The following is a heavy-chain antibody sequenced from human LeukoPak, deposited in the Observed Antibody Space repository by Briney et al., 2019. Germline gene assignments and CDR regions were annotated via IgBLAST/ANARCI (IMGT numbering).Heavy chain of an antibody. D-gene: IGHD3-10*01. CDR2: ISGSGSST. V-gene: IGHV3-23*01. CDR3: ARETVDSGRRFDY. Sequence: PGGSLRLSCAASGFTFSNYAMTWVRQAPGKGLEWVSVISGSGSSTYYADSVKGRFTISRDNSKNTLYLQMNSLRAEDTAVYYCARETVDSGRRFDYWGQGTLVTVSS. CDR1: GFTFSNYA. J-gene: IGHJ4*02.